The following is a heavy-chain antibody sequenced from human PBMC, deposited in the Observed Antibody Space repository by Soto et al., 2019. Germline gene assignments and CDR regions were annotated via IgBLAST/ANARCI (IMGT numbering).Heavy chain of an antibody. D-gene: IGHD3-10*01. CDR3: ARDGTMVRGGTLGMDV. Sequence: PSETLFLTCTVSGGSISSYYWSWIRQPAGKGLEWIGRIYTSGSTNYNPSLKSRVTMSVDTSKNQFSLKLSSVTAADTAVYYCARDGTMVRGGTLGMDVWGQGTTVTVSS. CDR1: GGSISSYY. CDR2: IYTSGST. J-gene: IGHJ6*02. V-gene: IGHV4-4*07.